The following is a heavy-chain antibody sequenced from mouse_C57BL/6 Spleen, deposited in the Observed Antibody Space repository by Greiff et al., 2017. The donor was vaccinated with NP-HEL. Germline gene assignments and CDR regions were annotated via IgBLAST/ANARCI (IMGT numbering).Heavy chain of an antibody. J-gene: IGHJ4*01. Sequence: QVQLQQPGAELVKPGASVKMSCKASGYTFTSYWITWVKQRPGQGLEWIGDIYPGSGSTNYNEKFKSKATRTVDTSSSPAYMQLSSLTSEDSAVYYCSRSGRYYYAMDYWGQGTSVTVSS. CDR2: IYPGSGST. V-gene: IGHV1-55*01. CDR1: GYTFTSYW. CDR3: SRSGRYYYAMDY.